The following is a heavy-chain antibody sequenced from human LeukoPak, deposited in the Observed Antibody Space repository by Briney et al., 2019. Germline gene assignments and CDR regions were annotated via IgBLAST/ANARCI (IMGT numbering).Heavy chain of an antibody. CDR2: IYYSGST. V-gene: IGHV4-59*01. CDR3: ARGGDGYSFFDI. CDR1: GGSISSYY. J-gene: IGHJ3*02. D-gene: IGHD5-24*01. Sequence: SETLSLTCTVSGGSISSYYWSWIRQPPGKGLEWIGYIYYSGSTNYNPSLKSRVTISVDTSKNQFSLKLSSVTAADTAVYYCARGGDGYSFFDIWGQGTMVTVSS.